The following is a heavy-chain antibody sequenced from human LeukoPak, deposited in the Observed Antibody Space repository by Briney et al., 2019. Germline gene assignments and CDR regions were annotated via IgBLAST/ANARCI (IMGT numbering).Heavy chain of an antibody. V-gene: IGHV3-33*01. CDR2: IWYDGSNK. CDR3: ARNHGSHPGDY. Sequence: GGSLRLSCAASGFTFSSYGMHWVRQAPGKGLGWVAVIWYDGSNKYYADSVKGRFTISRDNSKNTLYLQMNSLRAEDTAVYYCARNHGSHPGDYWGQGTLVTVSS. J-gene: IGHJ4*02. CDR1: GFTFSSYG. D-gene: IGHD1-26*01.